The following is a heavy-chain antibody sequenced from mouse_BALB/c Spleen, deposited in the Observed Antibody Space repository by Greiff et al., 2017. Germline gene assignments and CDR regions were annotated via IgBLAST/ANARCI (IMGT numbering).Heavy chain of an antibody. Sequence: VQLKESGPELVKPGASVKISCKASGYTFTDYNMHWVKQSHGKSLEWIGYIYPYNGGTGYNQKFKSKATLTVDNSSSTAYMELRSLTSEDSAVYYCARRRGYYYGSSPYAMDYWGQGTSVTVSS. J-gene: IGHJ4*01. CDR2: IYPYNGGT. CDR1: GYTFTDYN. V-gene: IGHV1S29*02. D-gene: IGHD1-1*01. CDR3: ARRRGYYYGSSPYAMDY.